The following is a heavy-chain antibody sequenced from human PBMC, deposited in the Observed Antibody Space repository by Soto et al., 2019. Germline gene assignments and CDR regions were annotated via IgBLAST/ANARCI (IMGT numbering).Heavy chain of an antibody. V-gene: IGHV1-18*01. CDR2: ISAYNGNT. CDR3: ARDQLGSSTFYFQH. J-gene: IGHJ1*01. Sequence: ASVKVSCKASGYTFTSYGISWVRQAPGQGLEWMGWISAYNGNTNYAQKLQGRVTMTTDTSTSTAYMELRSLRSDDTAVYYCARDQLGSSTFYFQHWGQGTLVTFSS. CDR1: GYTFTSYG. D-gene: IGHD6-6*01.